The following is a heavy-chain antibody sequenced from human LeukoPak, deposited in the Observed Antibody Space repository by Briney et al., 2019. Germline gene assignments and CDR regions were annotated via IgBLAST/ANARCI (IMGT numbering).Heavy chain of an antibody. CDR2: IYGRAST. J-gene: IGHJ4*02. D-gene: IGHD3-3*01. Sequence: SETLSLTCAVSGYSLGKNYYWGWIRQSPGKGLEWIGGIYGRASTSYNPSLMNRVTMSVDTSKNYFSLQLTSVTAADTAVYYCARYDSRGSASTKFDYWGPGIQVTVSS. CDR1: GYSLGKNYY. CDR3: ARYDSRGSASTKFDY. V-gene: IGHV4-38-2*01.